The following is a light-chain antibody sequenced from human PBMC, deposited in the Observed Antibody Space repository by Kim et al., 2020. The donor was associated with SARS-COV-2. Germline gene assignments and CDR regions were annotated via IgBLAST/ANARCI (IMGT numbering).Light chain of an antibody. V-gene: IGKV1-5*03. CDR2: KAS. J-gene: IGKJ4*01. CDR3: QQYNSPPLT. Sequence: DIQMTQSPSTLSASVGDRVTITCRASQSISSWLAWYQQKPGKAPKLLIYKASSLESGVPSRFSGSGSGTEFTLTISSLQPDDFATYYCQQYNSPPLTFDGGTKVDIK. CDR1: QSISSW.